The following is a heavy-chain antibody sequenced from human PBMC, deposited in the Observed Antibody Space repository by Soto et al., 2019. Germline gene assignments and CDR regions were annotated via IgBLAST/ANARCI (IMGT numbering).Heavy chain of an antibody. J-gene: IGHJ6*03. D-gene: IGHD7-27*01. CDR3: AKSFANWDYYYYYYMDV. V-gene: IGHV3-23*01. Sequence: GSLRLSCAASGFTFSSYAMSWVRQAPGKGLEWVSAISGSGGSTYYADSVKGRFTISRDNSKNTLYLQMNSLRAEDTAVYYCAKSFANWDYYYYYYMDVWGKGTTVTVSS. CDR1: GFTFSSYA. CDR2: ISGSGGST.